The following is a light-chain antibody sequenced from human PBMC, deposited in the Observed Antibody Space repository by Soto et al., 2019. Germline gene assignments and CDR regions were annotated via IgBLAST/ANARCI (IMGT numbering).Light chain of an antibody. Sequence: DIQMTQSPSSLSASVGDRVTITCRASQSISSYLNWYQQKPGKAPKLLIYAASSLQSGVPSRFSGSGSGTDFTLTIASLQAEDVAVYYCQQYYTFPRTFGQGSKVEIK. CDR1: QSISSY. V-gene: IGKV1-39*01. CDR2: AAS. J-gene: IGKJ1*01. CDR3: QQYYTFPRT.